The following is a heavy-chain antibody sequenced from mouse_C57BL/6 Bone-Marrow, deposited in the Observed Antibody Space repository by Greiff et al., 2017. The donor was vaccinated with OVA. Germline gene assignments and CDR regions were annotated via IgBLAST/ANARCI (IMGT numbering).Heavy chain of an antibody. CDR2: ISHGGGST. V-gene: IGHV5-12*01. Sequence: EVQLVESGGGLVQPGASLKLSCAASGFTFSDYYMYWVHQTPEKRLEWVAYISHGGGSTYYPDTVKGRVTISRDNAKNTLYLQMSRLKSEDTAMYYGARPNGDVDAMDYWGQGTSVTVSS. D-gene: IGHD4-1*01. CDR3: ARPNGDVDAMDY. CDR1: GFTFSDYY. J-gene: IGHJ4*01.